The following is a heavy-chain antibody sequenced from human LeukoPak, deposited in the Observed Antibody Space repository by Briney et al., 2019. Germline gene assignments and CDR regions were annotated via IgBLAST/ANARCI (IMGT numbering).Heavy chain of an antibody. CDR2: IKRGGREK. CDR3: ARDLYGDYGWFDP. V-gene: IGHV3-7*01. D-gene: IGHD4-17*01. CDR1: GFTFSSYW. Sequence: GGSLRLSCAASGFTFSSYWMSWVRQAPGKGLEWVANIKRGGREKSYVDSVKGRFTISRDNPKNQLCLQINSLRAEDTAVYYCARDLYGDYGWFDPWGEGTLVTVSS. J-gene: IGHJ5*02.